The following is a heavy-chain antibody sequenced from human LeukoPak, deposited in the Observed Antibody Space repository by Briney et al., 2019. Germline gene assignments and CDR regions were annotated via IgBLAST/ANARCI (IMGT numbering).Heavy chain of an antibody. V-gene: IGHV1-69*05. CDR1: GGTFSSSA. CDR3: ARGGGRGYYDFWSGYRNYYMDV. CDR2: IIPIFGTA. Sequence: ASVKVSCKASGGTFSSSAISWVRQAPGQGLEWMGGIIPIFGTANYAQKFQGRVTITTDESTSTAYMELSSLRSEDTAVYYCARGGGRGYYDFWSGYRNYYMDVWGKGTTVTVSS. D-gene: IGHD3-3*01. J-gene: IGHJ6*03.